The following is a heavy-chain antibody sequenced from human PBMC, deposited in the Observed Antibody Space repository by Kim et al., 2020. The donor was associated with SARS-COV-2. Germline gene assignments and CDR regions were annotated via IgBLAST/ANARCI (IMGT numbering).Heavy chain of an antibody. Sequence: SETLSLTCTVSGGSSSSGSYYWSWLRQPAGKGLEWIGCIDTSGSSNSNSSLKSRVTIALDTSKSQFSLMLSSVTAADTAVYYCARDCHVSSSWYVTTDYFFGMAVWGEGTTVTVYS. J-gene: IGHJ6*04. D-gene: IGHD6-13*01. V-gene: IGHV4-61*02. CDR3: ARDCHVSSSWYVTTDYFFGMAV. CDR2: IDTSGSS. CDR1: GGSSSSGSYY.